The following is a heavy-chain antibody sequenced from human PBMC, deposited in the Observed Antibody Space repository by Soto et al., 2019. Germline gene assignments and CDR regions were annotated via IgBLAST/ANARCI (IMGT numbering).Heavy chain of an antibody. J-gene: IGHJ5*02. D-gene: IGHD3-3*01. CDR2: ISGSGGST. CDR3: ARSPNYDFWSGYTNWFDP. V-gene: IGHV3-23*01. Sequence: EVQLLESGGGLVQPGGSLRLSCAASRFTFSTYAMSWVRQAPGKGLEWVSGISGSGGSTYYADSVKGRFTISRDNVKNTLYLQMNSLRAEDTAVYYCARSPNYDFWSGYTNWFDPWCQGTLVTVSS. CDR1: RFTFSTYA.